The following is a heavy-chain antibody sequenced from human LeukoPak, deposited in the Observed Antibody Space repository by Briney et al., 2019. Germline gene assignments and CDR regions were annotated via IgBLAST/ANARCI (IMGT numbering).Heavy chain of an antibody. CDR3: ARDNWGSLDY. Sequence: SETLSLTCTVSGGSVSSASHPWSWIRQPPGKGLEWTGYSSSSGCTNRNPSLKSRVTISVDTSKNHFSLRLSFVTAADTAVYYCARDNWGSLDYWGQGILVTVSS. CDR2: SSSSGCT. V-gene: IGHV4-61*03. J-gene: IGHJ4*02. D-gene: IGHD7-27*01. CDR1: GGSVSSASHP.